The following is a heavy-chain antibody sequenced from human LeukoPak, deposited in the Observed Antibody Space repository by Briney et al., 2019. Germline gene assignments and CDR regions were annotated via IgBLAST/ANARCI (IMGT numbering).Heavy chain of an antibody. V-gene: IGHV3-23*01. J-gene: IGHJ4*02. D-gene: IGHD2-15*01. CDR1: GFTFSSYA. CDR3: AKDTSLSGFGY. Sequence: GGSLRLSCAASGFTFSSYAMSWVRQAPGKGLEWVSAISGSGGSTYYADSVKGRFTISRDNSKNTLYLQMNSLRAENTAVYYCAKDTSLSGFGYWGQGTLVTVSS. CDR2: ISGSGGST.